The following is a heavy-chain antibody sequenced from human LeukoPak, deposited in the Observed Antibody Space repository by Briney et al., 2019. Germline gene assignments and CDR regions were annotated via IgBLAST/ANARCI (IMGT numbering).Heavy chain of an antibody. CDR3: AKAMVVITLPDAFDI. Sequence: PGGSLRLSCAASGITVINSYMAWVRQAPGKGLEWVSVFYSGGSTYYADSVKGRFTISRDSAKNTLDLQMNRLRVEDTAVYYCAKAMVVITLPDAFDIWGQGTMVTVSS. CDR1: GITVINSY. CDR2: FYSGGST. V-gene: IGHV3-53*01. J-gene: IGHJ3*02. D-gene: IGHD2-21*01.